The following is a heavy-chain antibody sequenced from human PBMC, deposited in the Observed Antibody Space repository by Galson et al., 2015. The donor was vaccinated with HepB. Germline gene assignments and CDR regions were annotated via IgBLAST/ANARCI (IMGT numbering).Heavy chain of an antibody. CDR3: ARVPGLAAAALDF. D-gene: IGHD6-13*01. Sequence: SLRLSCAASGLTFSDYYMSWIRQAPGKGLEWVSYISSSSSYTNYADSVKGRFTISRDNAKNSLYLQMNSLRAEDTAVYYCARVPGLAAAALDFWGQGTLVTVSS. J-gene: IGHJ4*02. CDR1: GLTFSDYY. V-gene: IGHV3-11*06. CDR2: ISSSSSYT.